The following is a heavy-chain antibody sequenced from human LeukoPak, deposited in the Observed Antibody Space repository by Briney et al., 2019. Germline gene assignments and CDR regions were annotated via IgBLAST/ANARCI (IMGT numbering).Heavy chain of an antibody. D-gene: IGHD5-24*01. CDR2: TYYRSKWRN. J-gene: IGHJ3*02. CDR1: GDSLSTNSVA. CDR3: ARGQFSAFDI. V-gene: IGHV6-1*01. Sequence: SQTPSLTCAISGDSLSTNSVAWNRIRQSPSRGLEWLGRTYYRSKWRNDFALSVQSRITINPDTSKNQFSLQLNSVTPEDTAVYYCARGQFSAFDIWGRGTVVIVFS.